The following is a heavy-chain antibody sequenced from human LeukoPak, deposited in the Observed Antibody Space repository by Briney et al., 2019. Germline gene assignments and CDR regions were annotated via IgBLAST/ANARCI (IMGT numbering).Heavy chain of an antibody. CDR2: IKNDGTVK. V-gene: IGHV3-7*01. J-gene: IGHJ4*02. Sequence: GGSLRLSCAASGFTFSSYAMHWVRQAPGKGLEWVANIKNDGTVKNYVESVKGRFTISRDNAKNSLYLQMNSLRAEDTAVYYCAKDSYSKGDYWGQGVLVTVSS. CDR3: AKDSYSKGDY. CDR1: GFTFSSYA. D-gene: IGHD6-13*01.